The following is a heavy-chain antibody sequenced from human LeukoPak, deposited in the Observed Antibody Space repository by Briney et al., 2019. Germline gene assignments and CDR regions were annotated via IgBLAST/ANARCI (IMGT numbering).Heavy chain of an antibody. D-gene: IGHD2-8*01. Sequence: GASVKVSCKASGYTFTGYYMHWVRQAPGQGLEWMGWINPNSGTNYAQKFQGRVTMTRDTSISTAYMEVSRLTSDDTAVYYCARGPETRMADYWGQGTLVTVSS. J-gene: IGHJ4*02. CDR2: INPNSGT. V-gene: IGHV1-2*02. CDR1: GYTFTGYY. CDR3: ARGPETRMADY.